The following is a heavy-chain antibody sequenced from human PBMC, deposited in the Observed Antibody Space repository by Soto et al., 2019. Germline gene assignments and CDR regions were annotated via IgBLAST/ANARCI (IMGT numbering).Heavy chain of an antibody. CDR3: ARVYRPTVAYYYYYMDV. Sequence: QVQLQQWGAGLLKPSETLSLTCAVYGGSFSGYYWSWIRQPPGKGLEWIGEINHSGSTNYNPSLNSRVTISVDTSKTQFSLKLSSVTAADTAVYYCARVYRPTVAYYYYYMDVWGKGTTVTVSS. V-gene: IGHV4-34*01. D-gene: IGHD4-17*01. CDR1: GGSFSGYY. CDR2: INHSGST. J-gene: IGHJ6*03.